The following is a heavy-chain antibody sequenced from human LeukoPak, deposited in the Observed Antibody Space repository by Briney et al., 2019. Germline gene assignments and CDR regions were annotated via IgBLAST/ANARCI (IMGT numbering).Heavy chain of an antibody. V-gene: IGHV3-7*01. CDR1: GFTFSDYW. CDR2: IDQDGGGK. D-gene: IGHD2-21*02. J-gene: IGHJ4*02. CDR3: ARGDWAPFDY. Sequence: GGSLRLSCAASGFTFSDYWMNWVRQAPGKGLEWVANIDQDGGGKYYLDSVKGRFTISGDNAKNSLYLQINSLRAEDTAVYYCARGDWAPFDYWGQGSLLTVSS.